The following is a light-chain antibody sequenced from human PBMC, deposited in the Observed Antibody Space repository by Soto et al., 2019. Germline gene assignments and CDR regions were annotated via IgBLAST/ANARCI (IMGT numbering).Light chain of an antibody. J-gene: IGKJ1*01. Sequence: DIPMTQSPSSLSASVGDRVTITCRASQIISSYLNWYQQKPGKAPKLLIYAAYSLQSVVPSRFSGSGSGRDFTLTISNRHPEDFATYYCQHSYRTPWTFGQGNKVAIK. CDR2: AAY. CDR3: QHSYRTPWT. CDR1: QIISSY. V-gene: IGKV1-39*01.